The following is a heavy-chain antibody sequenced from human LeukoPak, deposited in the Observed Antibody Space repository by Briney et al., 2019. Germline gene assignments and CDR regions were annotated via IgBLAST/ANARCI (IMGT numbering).Heavy chain of an antibody. CDR2: IYYSGST. CDR3: ARHEYSGSYYGLSWFDP. V-gene: IGHV4-39*01. Sequence: PSETLSLTCTVSGGSINSSGYYWGWIRQPPGKGLEWIASIYYSGSTYYNPSLKSRVTISVDTSKNQLSLKLSSLTAADTAVYYCARHEYSGSYYGLSWFDPWGQGTLVSVSS. CDR1: GGSINSSGYY. D-gene: IGHD1-26*01. J-gene: IGHJ5*02.